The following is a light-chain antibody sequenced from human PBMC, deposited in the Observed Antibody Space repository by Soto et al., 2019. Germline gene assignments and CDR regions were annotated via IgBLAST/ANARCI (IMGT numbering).Light chain of an antibody. CDR1: KTPLHSNGNNY. V-gene: IGKV2-28*01. CDR3: MQALQSPQT. Sequence: MVMPRPPLSLPATPGEPASTSSRFSKTPLHSNGNNYLDWYLQKPGQSPQLLIYLGSNRASGVPDRFSGSGSGTDFTLKISRVEAEDVGVYYCMQALQSPQTFGQGTKVEIK. CDR2: LGS. J-gene: IGKJ1*01.